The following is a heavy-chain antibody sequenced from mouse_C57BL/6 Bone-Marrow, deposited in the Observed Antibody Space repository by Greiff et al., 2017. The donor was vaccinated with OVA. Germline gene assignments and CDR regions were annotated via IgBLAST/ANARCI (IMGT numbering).Heavy chain of an antibody. CDR2: ISYDGSN. J-gene: IGHJ2*01. D-gene: IGHD1-1*01. CDR1: GYSITSGYY. Sequence: EVHLVESGPGLVKPSQSLSLTCSVTGYSITSGYYWNWIRQFPGNKLEWMGYISYDGSNNYNPSLKNRISITRDTSKNQFFLKLNSVTTEDTATYYCARGTTVVATGGYWGQGTTLTVSS. V-gene: IGHV3-6*01. CDR3: ARGTTVVATGGY.